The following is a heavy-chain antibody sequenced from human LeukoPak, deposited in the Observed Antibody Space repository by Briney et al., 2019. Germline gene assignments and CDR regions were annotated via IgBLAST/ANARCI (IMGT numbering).Heavy chain of an antibody. CDR1: GFTFSSYW. Sequence: GGSLRLSCAASGFTFSSYWMHWVRQVPGKGLVWVSRINSDGSSTSYADSVKGRFTISRDNAENTLYLQMNSLRAEDTAVYYCARPDGGGYSSGFYWGQGTLVTVSS. V-gene: IGHV3-74*01. CDR3: ARPDGGGYSSGFY. D-gene: IGHD2-15*01. CDR2: INSDGSST. J-gene: IGHJ1*01.